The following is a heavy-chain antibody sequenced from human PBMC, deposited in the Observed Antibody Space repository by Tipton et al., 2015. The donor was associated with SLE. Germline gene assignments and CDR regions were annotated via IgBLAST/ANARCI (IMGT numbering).Heavy chain of an antibody. Sequence: TLSLTCTVSGGSIGSNSYHWGWIRQPPGKGLEWIGSIFYRGRTYRNPSLKSRVTIALDTSKNQFSLTLSSVTAADTAVYYCAREGSSWYYFDYWGQGTLVTVSS. CDR3: AREGSSWYYFDY. V-gene: IGHV4-39*07. CDR1: GGSIGSNSYH. J-gene: IGHJ4*02. CDR2: IFYRGRT. D-gene: IGHD6-13*01.